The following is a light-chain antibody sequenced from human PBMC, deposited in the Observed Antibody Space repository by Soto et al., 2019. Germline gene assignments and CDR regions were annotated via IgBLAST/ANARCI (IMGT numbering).Light chain of an antibody. Sequence: QSALTQPPSASGSPGRSVTISCTGTSSDIGGYNYVSWYQQHPGKAPKLMIYEVIKRPSGVPDRFSASRSGNTASLTVSGLQAEDEADYYCSSYAGSNNLYVFGTGTKVTVL. V-gene: IGLV2-8*01. CDR1: SSDIGGYNY. CDR2: EVI. J-gene: IGLJ1*01. CDR3: SSYAGSNNLYV.